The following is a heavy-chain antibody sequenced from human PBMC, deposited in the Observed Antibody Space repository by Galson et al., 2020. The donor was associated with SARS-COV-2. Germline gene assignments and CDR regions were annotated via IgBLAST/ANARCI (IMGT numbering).Heavy chain of an antibody. CDR2: IYYSGST. J-gene: IGHJ6*02. CDR3: ARGGGYYGSGGYPA. V-gene: IGHV4-39*07. D-gene: IGHD3-10*01. Sequence: SETLSLTCTVSGGSISSSSYYWGWIRQPPGKGLEWIGSIYYSGSTYYNPSLKSRVTISVDTSKNQFSLKLSSVTAADTAVYYCARGGGYYGSGGYPAWGQVTTVTVS. CDR1: GGSISSSSYY.